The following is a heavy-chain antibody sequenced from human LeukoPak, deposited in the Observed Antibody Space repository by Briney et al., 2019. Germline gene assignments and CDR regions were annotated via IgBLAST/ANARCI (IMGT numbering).Heavy chain of an antibody. V-gene: IGHV1-24*01. J-gene: IGHJ4*02. CDR2: FDPEDGET. Sequence: ASVKVSCKVSGYTLTELSMHWVRQAPGKGLEWMGGFDPEDGETIYAQKFQDRVTMTEDTSTDTAYMELSSLRSEDTAVYYCATSRTAMVSGPEYYFDYWGQGTLVTVSS. D-gene: IGHD5-18*01. CDR3: ATSRTAMVSGPEYYFDY. CDR1: GYTLTELS.